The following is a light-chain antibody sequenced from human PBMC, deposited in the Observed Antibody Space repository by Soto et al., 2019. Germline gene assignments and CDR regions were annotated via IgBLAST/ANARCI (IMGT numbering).Light chain of an antibody. CDR3: QQRADWPIT. Sequence: IQLTQSPSSLSASVGDRVTITCRASHGVSSYLAWYQQNPGKAPRLLIYGASTLQTGVPSRFSGSGSGTDFTLTISSLQPEDFAVYYCQQRADWPITFGQGTRLEIK. CDR2: GAS. V-gene: IGKV1-9*01. CDR1: HGVSSY. J-gene: IGKJ5*01.